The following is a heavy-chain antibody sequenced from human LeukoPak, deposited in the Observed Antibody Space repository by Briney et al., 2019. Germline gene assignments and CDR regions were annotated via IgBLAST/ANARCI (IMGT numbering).Heavy chain of an antibody. CDR1: GFTVSSNY. CDR3: ARDTPLPYYYGSGSYSTDYYYYYGMDV. Sequence: GGSLRLSCAASGFTVSSNYMSWVRQAPGKGLEWVSVLYSGGSTYYEASVKGRFTISRDNSKNTLYLQMNSLRAEDTAVYYCARDTPLPYYYGSGSYSTDYYYYYGMDVWGQGTTVTVSS. CDR2: LYSGGST. J-gene: IGHJ6*02. V-gene: IGHV3-66*01. D-gene: IGHD3-10*01.